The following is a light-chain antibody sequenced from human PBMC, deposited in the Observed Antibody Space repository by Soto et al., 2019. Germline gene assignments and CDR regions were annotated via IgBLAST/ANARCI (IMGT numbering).Light chain of an antibody. CDR1: QTISSW. CDR3: QQGYNFPRA. Sequence: DIQMTQSPSTLSASVRDRVTITCRASQTISSWLAWFQQRPGRAPKFLIYKASSLKNGVPLRFSGSGSGTDFTLTINSLQPEDFATYYCQQGYNFPRAFGQGTKVDIK. CDR2: KAS. V-gene: IGKV1-5*03. J-gene: IGKJ1*01.